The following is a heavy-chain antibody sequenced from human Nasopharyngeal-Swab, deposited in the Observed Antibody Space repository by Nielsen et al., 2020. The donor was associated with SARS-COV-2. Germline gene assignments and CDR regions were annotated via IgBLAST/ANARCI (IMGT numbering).Heavy chain of an antibody. CDR2: IYYSGST. Sequence: SETLSLTCTVSGGSISSSSYYWGWIRQPPGKGLEWIGSIYYSGSTYYNPSLKSRVTISVDTSKNQFSLKLSSVTAADTAVYYCARHIGGSVSGWTYWGQGTLVTVSS. CDR3: ARHIGGSVSGWTY. CDR1: GGSISSSSYY. D-gene: IGHD6-19*01. J-gene: IGHJ4*02. V-gene: IGHV4-39*01.